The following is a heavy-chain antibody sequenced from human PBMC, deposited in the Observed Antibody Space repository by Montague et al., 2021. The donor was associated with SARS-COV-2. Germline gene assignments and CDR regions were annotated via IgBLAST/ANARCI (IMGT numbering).Heavy chain of an antibody. CDR1: GDSVSSSSAA. V-gene: IGHV6-1*01. CDR2: TYYRSRWYN. J-gene: IGHJ6*02. CDR3: ARGADRYYFYGMDV. Sequence: CAISGDSVSSSSAAWNWIRQSPSRGLEWLGRTYYRSRWYNDYAVSVSSRITINPDTAKNQFSLQVNSVTPEDTAVYYCARGADRYYFYGMDVWGQGTTVTVSS.